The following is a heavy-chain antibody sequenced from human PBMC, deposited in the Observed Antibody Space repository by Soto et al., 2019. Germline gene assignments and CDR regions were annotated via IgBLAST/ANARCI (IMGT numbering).Heavy chain of an antibody. Sequence: SETRSLTGTVSGGSIYTYSLPWIRQPAGKGLEWIGHIYSSGSANYNPSLKSRVSMSVDTSKNQFSLKLNSVTAADTAVYYCATIVGANDYWGQGTLVIGSS. CDR1: GGSIYTYS. CDR3: ATIVGANDY. CDR2: IYSSGSA. V-gene: IGHV4-4*07. D-gene: IGHD1-26*01. J-gene: IGHJ4*02.